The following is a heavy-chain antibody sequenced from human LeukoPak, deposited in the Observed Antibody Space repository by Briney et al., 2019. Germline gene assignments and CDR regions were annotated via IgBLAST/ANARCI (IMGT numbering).Heavy chain of an antibody. CDR3: ARGGWGIFGVAVYYYGMDV. CDR2: IYYSGST. J-gene: IGHJ6*02. CDR1: GGSFSGYY. D-gene: IGHD3-3*01. V-gene: IGHV4-59*01. Sequence: PSETLSLTCAVYGGSFSGYYWSWIRQPPGKGLEWIGYIYYSGSTNYNPSLKSRVTISVDTSKNQFSLKLSSVTAADTAVYYCARGGWGIFGVAVYYYGMDVWGQGTTVTVSS.